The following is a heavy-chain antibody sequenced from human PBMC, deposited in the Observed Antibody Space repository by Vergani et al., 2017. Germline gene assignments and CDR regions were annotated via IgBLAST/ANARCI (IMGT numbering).Heavy chain of an antibody. CDR2: IYSGDSDT. V-gene: IGHV5-51*03. D-gene: IGHD6-13*01. CDR3: ASSLIAAAFALRY. Sequence: EVQLVQSGAEVKKPGESLTISCKGSGYSFTSYWIGWVRQMPGKGLEWRGIIYSGDSDTGYSPSFQGQVTSSADKSISTAYLQWSSLKASDTAMYYCASSLIAAAFALRYWGQGTLVTVSS. J-gene: IGHJ4*02. CDR1: GYSFTSYW.